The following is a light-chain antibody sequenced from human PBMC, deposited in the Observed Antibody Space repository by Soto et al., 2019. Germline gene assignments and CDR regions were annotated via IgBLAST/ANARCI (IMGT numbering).Light chain of an antibody. J-gene: IGKJ3*01. CDR3: QQYGSSPFT. CDR2: GAS. V-gene: IGKV3-20*01. CDR1: QSVSSTY. Sequence: EIVLTQSPGTLSLSPGERATLSCRASQSVSSTYLAWYQQKPGQAPRLLIYGASSRATGIPDRFSGNGSGTDFTLTISKLDHEDFAVYYCQQYGSSPFTFGPVTKVDI.